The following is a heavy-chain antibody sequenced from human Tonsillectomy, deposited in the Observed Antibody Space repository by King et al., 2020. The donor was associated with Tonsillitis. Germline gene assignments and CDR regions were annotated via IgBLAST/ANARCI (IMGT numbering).Heavy chain of an antibody. Sequence: VQLVESGAEVKKPGESLKISCSGSGFSFNNYWIAWVRQMPGKGLEWMGIIYPDDSDTTYSPSFHGQVTISADKSLTTAYLQWSSLKASDTAMYYCARSLTIFGTADCWGQGTLVTVSS. CDR2: IYPDDSDT. D-gene: IGHD3-3*01. CDR3: ARSLTIFGTADC. V-gene: IGHV5-51*01. J-gene: IGHJ4*02. CDR1: GFSFNNYW.